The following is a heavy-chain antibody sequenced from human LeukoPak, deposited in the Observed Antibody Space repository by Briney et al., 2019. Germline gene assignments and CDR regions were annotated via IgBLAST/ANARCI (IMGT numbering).Heavy chain of an antibody. CDR1: GFTFSNHG. CDR3: ARDVGSRRLDY. V-gene: IGHV3-33*01. CDR2: IWDDGSNE. Sequence: GGSLRLSCAASGFTFSNHGMHWVRQAPGTGLEWVAVIWDDGSNEYYADSVKGRFTISRDNSKNTVYLQMNSLRAEDTAVYYCARDVGSRRLDYWGQGTLVTVSS. J-gene: IGHJ4*02. D-gene: IGHD3-10*01.